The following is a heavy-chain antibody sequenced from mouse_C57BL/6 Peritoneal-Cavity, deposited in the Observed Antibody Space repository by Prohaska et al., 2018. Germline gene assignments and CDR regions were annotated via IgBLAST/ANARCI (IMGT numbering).Heavy chain of an antibody. Sequence: EVKLLQSGGGLVQPGGSLKLSCAASVIDFSRYWMSWVRRAPGKGLEWIGEINPDSSTINYAPSLKDKFIISRDNAKNTLYLQMSKVRSEDTALYYCARPPLLSHWYFDVWGTGTTVTVSS. CDR3: ARPPLLSHWYFDV. CDR1: VIDFSRYW. CDR2: INPDSSTI. V-gene: IGHV4-1*01. D-gene: IGHD2-1*01. J-gene: IGHJ1*03.